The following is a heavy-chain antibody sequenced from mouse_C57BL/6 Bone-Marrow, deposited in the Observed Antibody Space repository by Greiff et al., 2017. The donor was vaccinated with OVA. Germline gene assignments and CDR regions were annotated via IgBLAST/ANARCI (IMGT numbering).Heavy chain of an antibody. CDR1: GYTFTSYW. J-gene: IGHJ2*01. V-gene: IGHV1-50*01. CDR2: IDPSDSYT. Sequence: VQLQQPGAELVKPGASVKLSCKASGYTFTSYWMQWVKQRPGQGLEWIGEIDPSDSYTNYNQKFKGKATLTVDTSSSTAYMQLSSLTSEDSAVYYCSRERGPIYYDYGGGDYWGQGTTLTVSS. D-gene: IGHD2-4*01. CDR3: SRERGPIYYDYGGGDY.